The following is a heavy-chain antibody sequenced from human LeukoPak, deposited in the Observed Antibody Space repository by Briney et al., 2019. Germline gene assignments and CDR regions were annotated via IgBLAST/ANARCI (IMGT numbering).Heavy chain of an antibody. Sequence: GGSLRLSCAASGFTFSNYGMHWVRQAPGKGLEWVAIISYDGRNEYYADSVKGRFTISRDNSKNTLYLQMNSLRAEDTAVYYCANVYSYGDYWGQGTLVTVSS. V-gene: IGHV3-30*18. CDR3: ANVYSYGDY. CDR2: ISYDGRNE. D-gene: IGHD5-18*01. J-gene: IGHJ4*02. CDR1: GFTFSNYG.